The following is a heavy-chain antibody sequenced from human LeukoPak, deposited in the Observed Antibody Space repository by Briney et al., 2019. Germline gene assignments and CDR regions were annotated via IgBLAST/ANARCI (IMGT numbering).Heavy chain of an antibody. CDR3: ARDRYYYDSSSYFSAFDT. V-gene: IGHV4-59*01. CDR2: IYYSGST. J-gene: IGHJ3*02. Sequence: PSETLSLTCTVSGGSISSYYWSWIRQPPGKGLEWIGYIYYSGSTYYNPSLKSRVTISVDTSKNQFSLELSSVTAADTAVYYCARDRYYYDSSSYFSAFDTWGQGTMVTVSS. CDR1: GGSISSYY. D-gene: IGHD3-22*01.